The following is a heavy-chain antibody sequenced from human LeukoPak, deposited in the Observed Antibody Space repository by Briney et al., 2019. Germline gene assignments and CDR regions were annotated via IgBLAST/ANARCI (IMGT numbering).Heavy chain of an antibody. CDR2: VGGGET. D-gene: IGHD2-21*01. V-gene: IGHV3-23*01. CDR3: AKDSWSGNGIYDPFDI. Sequence: GGSLRLSCAASGFTFSNYAMNWVRQAPGKGLEWVSVVGGGETYYTDSVRGRFTISRDNAKNTVSLEMNSLRPEDTAIYYCAKDSWSGNGIYDPFDIWGQGTMVTVSS. J-gene: IGHJ3*02. CDR1: GFTFSNYA.